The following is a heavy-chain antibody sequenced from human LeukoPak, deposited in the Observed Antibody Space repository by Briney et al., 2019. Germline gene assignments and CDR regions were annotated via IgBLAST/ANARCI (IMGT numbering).Heavy chain of an antibody. CDR2: IDWDDDK. D-gene: IGHD3-9*01. V-gene: IGHV2-70*11. CDR3: ARSSCRFDHDAFDI. Sequence: SGPALVKPTQTLTLTCTFSGFSLSTSGMCVSWIRQPPGKALEWLARIDWDDDKYYSTSLKTRLTISKDTSKNQVVLTMTNMDPVDTATYYCARSSCRFDHDAFDIWGQGTMVTVSS. CDR1: GFSLSTSGMC. J-gene: IGHJ3*02.